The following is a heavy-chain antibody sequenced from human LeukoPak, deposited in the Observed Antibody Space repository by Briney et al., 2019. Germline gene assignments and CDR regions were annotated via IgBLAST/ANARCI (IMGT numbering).Heavy chain of an antibody. CDR1: GGSISSFF. CDR3: ARDLELERNRWNYFES. Sequence: SETLSLTCTVSGGSISSFFWSWIRQPPGKGLEWIGSMHYSGDTKYNPSLKSRVSLSMDTSKQQFSLRLSFVTAADTAVYYCARDLELERNRWNYFESWGQGTLVTVSS. J-gene: IGHJ4*02. D-gene: IGHD1-1*01. CDR2: MHYSGDT. V-gene: IGHV4-59*01.